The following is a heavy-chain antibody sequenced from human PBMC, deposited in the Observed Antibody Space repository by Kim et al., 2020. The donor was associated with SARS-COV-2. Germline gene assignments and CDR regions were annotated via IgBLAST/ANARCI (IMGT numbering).Heavy chain of an antibody. Sequence: ASVKVSCKASGYTFTSSHIQWVRQAPGQGLEWVGIINPSGGSTTYAQKLQGRVTMTRDTSTGTVYMALSSLRSEDTALYYCARGTWGGGGWGYGSGQYNRFDPWGQGTLVTVSS. CDR1: GYTFTSSH. CDR2: INPSGGST. J-gene: IGHJ5*02. D-gene: IGHD3-10*01. CDR3: ARGTWGGGGWGYGSGQYNRFDP. V-gene: IGHV1-46*03.